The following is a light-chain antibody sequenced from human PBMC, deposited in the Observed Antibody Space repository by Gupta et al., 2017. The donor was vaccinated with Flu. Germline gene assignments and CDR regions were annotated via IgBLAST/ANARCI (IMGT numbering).Light chain of an antibody. Sequence: QSAPTQPRSVPGSPGQSVTISCTGTSNDVGGYNRVSWYEHRPGKAPNIILYDFTERTSGVPDRFSGSKAGNAASLTIPGLQADDEADYYCSSHAGRVTWVFGTGTPVTVL. J-gene: IGLJ1*01. V-gene: IGLV2-11*01. CDR2: DFT. CDR3: SSHAGRVTWV. CDR1: SNDVGGYNR.